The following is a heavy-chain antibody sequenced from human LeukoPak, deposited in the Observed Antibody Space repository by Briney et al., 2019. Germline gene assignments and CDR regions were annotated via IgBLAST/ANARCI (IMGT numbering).Heavy chain of an antibody. Sequence: ASVKVSCKASGYTFTGYYMHWVRQAPGQGLEWMGWISAYNGNTNYAQKLQGRVTMTTDTSTSTAYMELRSLRSDDTAVYYCARDDGSGSYNSWGQGTLVTVSS. J-gene: IGHJ4*02. CDR3: ARDDGSGSYNS. D-gene: IGHD3-10*01. CDR1: GYTFTGYY. CDR2: ISAYNGNT. V-gene: IGHV1-18*04.